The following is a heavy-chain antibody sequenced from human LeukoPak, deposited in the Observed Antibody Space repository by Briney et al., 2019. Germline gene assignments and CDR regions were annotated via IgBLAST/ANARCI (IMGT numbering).Heavy chain of an antibody. CDR1: GFTFSTYG. Sequence: GGSLRLSCAASGFTFSTYGMAWVRQVPGNRLEWVSSIGATGGLISYAASVKGRFTVSSSEKTFYLQMNSLRAEDTAVYFCAAKILGSAPFDFWGQGTLVTVSA. V-gene: IGHV3-23*01. D-gene: IGHD3-10*01. J-gene: IGHJ4*02. CDR2: IGATGGLI. CDR3: AAKILGSAPFDF.